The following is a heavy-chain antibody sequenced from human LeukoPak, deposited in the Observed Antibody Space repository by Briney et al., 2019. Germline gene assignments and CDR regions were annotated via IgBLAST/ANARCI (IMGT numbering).Heavy chain of an antibody. CDR2: ISWNSGSI. J-gene: IGHJ4*02. D-gene: IGHD3-22*01. CDR3: AKSSAFSGYSDY. Sequence: GGSLRLSCAASGFTFDDYAMHWVRQAPGKGLEWVSGISWNSGSIGYADSVKGRFTISRDNAKNSLYLQMNSLRAEDTALYYCAKSSAFSGYSDYWGQGTLVTVSS. CDR1: GFTFDDYA. V-gene: IGHV3-9*01.